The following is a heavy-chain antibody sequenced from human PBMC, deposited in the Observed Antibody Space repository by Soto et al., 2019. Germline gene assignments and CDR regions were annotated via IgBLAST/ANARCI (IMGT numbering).Heavy chain of an antibody. Sequence: SETLSLTCIVSGGSISNYYWSWIRQSPGKGLEWIGFIHFSGITDYNPSLSSRVTISVDTSKNHFSLQLSSVTAADTAVYYCARETAWSGIFVYWGQGTLVTVS. CDR1: GGSISNYY. CDR3: ARETAWSGIFVY. V-gene: IGHV4-59*01. D-gene: IGHD3-3*01. J-gene: IGHJ4*02. CDR2: IHFSGIT.